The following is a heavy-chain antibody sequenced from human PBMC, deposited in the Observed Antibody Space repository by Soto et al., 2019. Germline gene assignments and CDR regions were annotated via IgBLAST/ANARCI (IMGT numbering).Heavy chain of an antibody. CDR2: ISYDGTNK. Sequence: PXGSLRLSCAASGFTLSSHGVHWVRQAPGKGLDWVAVISYDGTNKYYADSVKGRFTISRDNSRNTVSLQINSLINEDTAVYYCARGAEFQVLHRDYFYGMDVWGQGTTVTVSS. D-gene: IGHD3-10*01. CDR1: GFTLSSHG. CDR3: ARGAEFQVLHRDYFYGMDV. V-gene: IGHV3-30-3*01. J-gene: IGHJ6*02.